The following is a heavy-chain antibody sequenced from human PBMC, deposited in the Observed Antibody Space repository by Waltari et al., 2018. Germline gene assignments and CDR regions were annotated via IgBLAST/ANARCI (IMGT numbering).Heavy chain of an antibody. CDR3: ARSATDNWNPLGQNYYFDY. CDR2: IIPIFGTA. V-gene: IGHV1-69*05. Sequence: QVQLVQSGAEVKKPGSSVKVSCKASGGTFSSYAISWVRQAPGQGLEWMGGIIPIFGTANYAQKFQGRVTITTDESTSTAYMELSSLRSEDTAVYYCARSATDNWNPLGQNYYFDYWGQGTLVTVSS. D-gene: IGHD1-20*01. CDR1: GGTFSSYA. J-gene: IGHJ4*02.